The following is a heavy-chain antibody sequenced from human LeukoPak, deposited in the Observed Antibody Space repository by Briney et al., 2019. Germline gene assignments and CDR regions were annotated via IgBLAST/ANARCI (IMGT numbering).Heavy chain of an antibody. V-gene: IGHV3-66*02. CDR3: AREFGVFWSGYGY. Sequence: GGSLRLSCAASGFTVSSNYMSWVRQAPGKGLEWVSVIYSGGSTYYADSVKGRFTISRDNSKNTLYLQMNSLRAEDTAVYYCAREFGVFWSGYGYWGQGTLVTVSS. CDR2: IYSGGST. D-gene: IGHD3-3*01. CDR1: GFTVSSNY. J-gene: IGHJ4*02.